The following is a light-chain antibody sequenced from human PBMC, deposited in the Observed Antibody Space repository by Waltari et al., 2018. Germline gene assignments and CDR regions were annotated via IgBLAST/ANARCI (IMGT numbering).Light chain of an antibody. CDR2: DVS. CDR3: CSYAGSYAWV. Sequence: QSALTQHRSVSGSPGQSDPISCTGPSSDVGGDNYVSWYQQHPGKAPILMIYDVSKRPSGVPDRFSGSKSGNTASLTISGLQAEDEADYYCCSYAGSYAWVFGGGTKLTVL. CDR1: SSDVGGDNY. J-gene: IGLJ3*02. V-gene: IGLV2-11*01.